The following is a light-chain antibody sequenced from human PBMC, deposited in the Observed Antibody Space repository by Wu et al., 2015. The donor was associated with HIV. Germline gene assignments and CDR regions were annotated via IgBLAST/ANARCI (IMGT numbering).Light chain of an antibody. CDR1: QSLGRNY. J-gene: IGKJ1*01. Sequence: ETVLTQSPGTLSVSPGETVTLSCRASQSLGRNYLSWYQQKPGQAPRLLIYGASNRDTDIPDRFSGSGSGTDFSLIINRLEPEDFAVYYCHQYDNPPQTFGQGTKVEIK. V-gene: IGKV3-20*01. CDR2: GAS. CDR3: HQYDNPPQT.